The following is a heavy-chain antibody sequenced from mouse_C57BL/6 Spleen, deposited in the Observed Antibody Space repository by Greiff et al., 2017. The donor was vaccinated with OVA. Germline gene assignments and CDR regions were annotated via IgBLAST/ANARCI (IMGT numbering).Heavy chain of an antibody. D-gene: IGHD4-1*01. J-gene: IGHJ2*01. CDR1: GYSITSGYY. CDR2: ISYDGSN. V-gene: IGHV3-6*01. CDR3: ARRRDWDDY. Sequence: EVKLLESGPGLVKPSQSLSLTCSVTGYSITSGYYWNWIRQFPGNKLEWMGYISYDGSNNYNPSLKNRISITRDTSKNQFFLKLNSVTTEDTATYYCARRRDWDDYWGQGTTLTVSS.